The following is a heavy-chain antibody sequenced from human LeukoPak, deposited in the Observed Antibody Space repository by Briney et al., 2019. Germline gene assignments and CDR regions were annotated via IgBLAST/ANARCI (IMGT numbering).Heavy chain of an antibody. CDR2: IYYSGST. V-gene: IGHV4-59*01. Sequence: PSETLSLTCTVSGGSISSYYWSWIRQPPGKGLEWIGYIYYSGSTNYNPSLKSRVTISVDTSKNQFSLKLSSVTAADTAVYYCARGGYGSGSYYPYYFDYWGQGTLVTVSS. J-gene: IGHJ4*02. CDR3: ARGGYGSGSYYPYYFDY. CDR1: GGSISSYY. D-gene: IGHD3-10*01.